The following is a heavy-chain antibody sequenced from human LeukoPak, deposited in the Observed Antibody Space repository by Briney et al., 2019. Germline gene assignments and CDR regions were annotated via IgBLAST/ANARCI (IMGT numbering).Heavy chain of an antibody. J-gene: IGHJ5*02. Sequence: GASVKVSCKASGGTFSSYAISWVRQAPGQGLEWMGWISAYNGNTNYAQKLQGRVTMTTDTSTSTAYMELRSLRSDDTAVYYCARDRGYCSSTSCYAANWFDPWGQGTLVTVSS. CDR3: ARDRGYCSSTSCYAANWFDP. D-gene: IGHD2-2*01. CDR1: GGTFSSYA. CDR2: ISAYNGNT. V-gene: IGHV1-18*01.